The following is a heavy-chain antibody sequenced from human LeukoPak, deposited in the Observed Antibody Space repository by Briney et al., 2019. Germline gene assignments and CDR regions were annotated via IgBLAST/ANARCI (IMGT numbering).Heavy chain of an antibody. D-gene: IGHD3-3*01. CDR2: INHSGST. CDR1: GGSFSGYY. Sequence: EPSETLSLTCAVYGGSFSGYYWSWIRQPPGKGLEWIGEINHSGSTNYNPSLKSRVTISVDTSKNQFSLKLSSVTAADTAVYYCARGRKRITIFGVVGNWFDPWGQGTLVTVSS. J-gene: IGHJ5*02. V-gene: IGHV4-34*01. CDR3: ARGRKRITIFGVVGNWFDP.